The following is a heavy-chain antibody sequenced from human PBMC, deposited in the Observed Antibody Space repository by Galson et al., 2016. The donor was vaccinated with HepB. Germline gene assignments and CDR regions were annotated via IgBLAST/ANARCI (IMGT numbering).Heavy chain of an antibody. CDR2: ISYDGSNK. V-gene: IGHV3-30*18. D-gene: IGHD3-22*01. CDR1: GFTFSRYG. Sequence: SLRLSCAASGFTFSRYGMYWVRQAPAKGLEWAALISYDGSNKYYADSVKGRFTISRDNSKNTLYLQMNSLRAEDTAVYYCAKEGCYYDSSGCGFDYWGQGTLVTVSS. J-gene: IGHJ4*02. CDR3: AKEGCYYDSSGCGFDY.